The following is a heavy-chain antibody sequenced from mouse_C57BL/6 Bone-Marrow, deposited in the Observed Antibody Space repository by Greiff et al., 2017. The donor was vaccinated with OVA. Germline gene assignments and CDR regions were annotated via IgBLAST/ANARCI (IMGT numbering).Heavy chain of an antibody. J-gene: IGHJ3*01. CDR3: ARSYFAY. Sequence: VQLQQSGGGLVKPGGSLKLSCAASGFTFSDYGMHWVRQAPEKGLEWVAYISSGSSTIYYADTVKGRFTISRDNAKNTLFLQMTSLRSEDTAMYYCARSYFAYWGQGTLVTVSA. D-gene: IGHD1-1*01. CDR2: ISSGSSTI. V-gene: IGHV5-17*01. CDR1: GFTFSDYG.